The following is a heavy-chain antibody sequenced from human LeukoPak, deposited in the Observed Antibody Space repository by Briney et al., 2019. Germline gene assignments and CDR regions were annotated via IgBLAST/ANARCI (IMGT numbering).Heavy chain of an antibody. D-gene: IGHD4-11*01. CDR2: INPSGGTT. V-gene: IGHV1-46*01. CDR1: GYSFTSYTSYY. CDR3: ARELYDYSPLHF. J-gene: IGHJ4*02. Sequence: ASVKVPCRASGYSFTSYTSYYIHWVRQAPGQGLEWMGIINPSGGTTTYAQKFQGRVTMTRDTSTNTVYMELSSLRSEDTAVYYCARELYDYSPLHFWGQGTLVTVSS.